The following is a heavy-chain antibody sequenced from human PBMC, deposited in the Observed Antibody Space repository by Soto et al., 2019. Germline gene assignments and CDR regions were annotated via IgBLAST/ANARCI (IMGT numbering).Heavy chain of an antibody. D-gene: IGHD4-17*01. Sequence: ASVEVSCKASGYTFTTYGVNWVRQAPGQGLEWLGWISGYNGNTDYGQKFQGRVTMTTDTSTRTAYMELRSLRSDDTAVYFCARGTASTTTVNYGLDVWGQGTTVTVSS. CDR3: ARGTASTTTVNYGLDV. J-gene: IGHJ6*02. CDR2: ISGYNGNT. V-gene: IGHV1-18*01. CDR1: GYTFTTYG.